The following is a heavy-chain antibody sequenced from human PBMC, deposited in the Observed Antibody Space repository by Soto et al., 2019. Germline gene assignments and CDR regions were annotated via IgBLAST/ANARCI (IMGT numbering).Heavy chain of an antibody. D-gene: IGHD6-19*01. V-gene: IGHV5-51*01. J-gene: IGHJ5*02. CDR2: IYPSDSGT. CDR3: ARHVADYVEP. Sequence: PGDSLKISCKRSGYSFSSYWIGWVRQMPGKGLEWMGVIYPSDSGTRYGPSFQGEVTISADKSICTAYLKWSSLKISDSAMYYCARHVADYVEPWGQGALVTVAS. CDR1: GYSFSSYW.